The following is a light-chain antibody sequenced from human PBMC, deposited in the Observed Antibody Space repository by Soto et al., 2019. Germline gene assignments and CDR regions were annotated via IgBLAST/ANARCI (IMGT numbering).Light chain of an antibody. J-gene: IGKJ1*01. CDR2: DAS. V-gene: IGKV3D-15*01. Sequence: EIVMTQSPATLSVSPVERATLALRASQSVSSDLAWYHQKPGQAPRLLISDASNRATGIPARFSGSGSGTDFTLTISSLQSEDFGIYYCQQYDYWWTFGQGTKVDI. CDR1: QSVSSD. CDR3: QQYDYWWT.